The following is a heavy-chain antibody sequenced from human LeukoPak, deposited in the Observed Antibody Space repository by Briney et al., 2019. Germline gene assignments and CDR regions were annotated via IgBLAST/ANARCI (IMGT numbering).Heavy chain of an antibody. D-gene: IGHD4-17*01. V-gene: IGHV4-34*01. J-gene: IGHJ4*02. CDR1: GFTVSSNY. Sequence: GSLRLSCAASGFTVSSNYMNWVRQPPGKGLEWIGEINHSGSTNYNPSLKSRVTISVDTSKNQFSLKLSSVTAADTAVYYCARGRLEETTVTTTDDYWGQGTLVTVSS. CDR3: ARGRLEETTVTTTDDY. CDR2: INHSGST.